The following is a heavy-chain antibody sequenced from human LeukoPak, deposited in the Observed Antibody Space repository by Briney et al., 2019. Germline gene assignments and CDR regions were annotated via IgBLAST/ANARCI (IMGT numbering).Heavy chain of an antibody. J-gene: IGHJ4*02. CDR1: GDSVSSNTAA. CDR3: ARDSGTGDDFLDY. V-gene: IGHV6-1*01. D-gene: IGHD5-12*01. Sequence: SQTLSLTCAISGDSVSSNTAAWNWIRQSPSRGLEWLGRTYYRSKWYYDYAVAVKSRITVTPDTSKNQFSLHLNSVTPEDTAVYYCARDSGTGDDFLDYWGQGILVTVSS. CDR2: TYYRSKWYY.